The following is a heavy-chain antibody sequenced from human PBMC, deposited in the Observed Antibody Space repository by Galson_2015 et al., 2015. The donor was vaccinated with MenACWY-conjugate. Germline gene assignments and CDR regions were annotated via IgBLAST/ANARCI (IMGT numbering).Heavy chain of an antibody. D-gene: IGHD6-19*01. J-gene: IGHJ5*01. Sequence: CAISGDSVSSNSAAWSWIRQSPSRGLEWLGRTYYRSRWFNDYAESVRSRITINPDTSKSQFSLQLSSVTPEDTAVYYCARDKGYLSGCSSNSINGFDSWAQGTLVTVSS. CDR3: ARDKGYLSGCSSNSINGFDS. V-gene: IGHV6-1*01. CDR2: TYYRSRWFN. CDR1: GDSVSSNSAA.